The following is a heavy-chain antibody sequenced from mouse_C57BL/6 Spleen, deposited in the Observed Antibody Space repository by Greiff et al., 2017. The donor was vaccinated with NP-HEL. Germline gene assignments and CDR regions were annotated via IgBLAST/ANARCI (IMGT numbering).Heavy chain of an antibody. CDR1: GYTFTEYT. J-gene: IGHJ4*01. Sequence: VQLQQSGAELVKPGASVKLSCKASGYTFTEYTIHWVKQRSGQGLEWIGWFYPGSGSIKYNEKFKDTATLTADKSSSTVYMELSRLTSEDSAVYFCARHEAPFYYGSSHAMDYWGQGTSVTVSS. V-gene: IGHV1-62-2*01. CDR2: FYPGSGSI. CDR3: ARHEAPFYYGSSHAMDY. D-gene: IGHD1-1*01.